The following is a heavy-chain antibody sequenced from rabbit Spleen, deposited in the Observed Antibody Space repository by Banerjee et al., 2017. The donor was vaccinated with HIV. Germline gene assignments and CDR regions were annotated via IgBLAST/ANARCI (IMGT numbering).Heavy chain of an antibody. CDR2: IYTGNSKT. CDR1: GVSFSSGYD. V-gene: IGHV1S40*01. D-gene: IGHD8-1*01. CDR3: ARDAGRGDYIDGVFNL. J-gene: IGHJ4*01. Sequence: QSLEESGGGLVKPGASLTLTCKASGVSFSSGYDMCWVRQAPGKGLEWIACIYTGNSKTYYASWAKGRFTISKTSSTTVTLQMTSLTVADTATYFCARDAGRGDYIDGVFNLWGPGTLVTVS.